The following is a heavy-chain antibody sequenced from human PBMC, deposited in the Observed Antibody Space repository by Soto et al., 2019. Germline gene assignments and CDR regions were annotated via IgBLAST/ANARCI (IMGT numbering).Heavy chain of an antibody. Sequence: QVQLVQSGAEVKKPGASVKVSCKASGYNFTSYGISWVRQAPGQGLEWMGWISTYNGHTNSAQKFQGRVTMTTDTSTGIAYMELRSLTSDDTAVYYCAREYSYVIFGYWGQGTLVTVSS. CDR1: GYNFTSYG. J-gene: IGHJ4*02. CDR2: ISTYNGHT. CDR3: AREYSYVIFGY. V-gene: IGHV1-18*01. D-gene: IGHD5-18*01.